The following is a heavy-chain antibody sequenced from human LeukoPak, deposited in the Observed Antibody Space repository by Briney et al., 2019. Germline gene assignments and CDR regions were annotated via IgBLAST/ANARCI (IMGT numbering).Heavy chain of an antibody. D-gene: IGHD3-22*01. V-gene: IGHV3-48*03. CDR3: ASIGAYDSSGYLPKYYFDY. CDR1: GFTFSSYE. CDR2: ISSSGSTI. J-gene: IGHJ4*02. Sequence: PGGSLRLSCAASGFTFSSYEMNWVRQAPGKGLEWVSYISSSGSTIYYADSVKGRFTISRDNAKNSLYLQMNSLRAEDTAVYYCASIGAYDSSGYLPKYYFDYWGQGTLVTVSS.